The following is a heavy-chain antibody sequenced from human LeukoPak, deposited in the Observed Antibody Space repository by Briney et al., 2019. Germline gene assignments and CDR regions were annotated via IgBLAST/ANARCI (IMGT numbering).Heavy chain of an antibody. V-gene: IGHV1-18*01. CDR1: GYSFTNYA. CDR3: ARDYPDYDSSGYNDAFDI. J-gene: IGHJ3*02. D-gene: IGHD3-22*01. CDR2: ISAYNGNT. Sequence: ASVKVSCKASGYSFTNYAMNWVRQAPGQGLEWMGWISAYNGNTNYAQKLQGRVTMTTDTSTSTAYMELRSLRSDDTAVYYCARDYPDYDSSGYNDAFDIWGQGTMVTVSS.